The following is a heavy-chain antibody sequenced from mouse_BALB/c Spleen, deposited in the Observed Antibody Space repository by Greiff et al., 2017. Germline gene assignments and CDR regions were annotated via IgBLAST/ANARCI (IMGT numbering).Heavy chain of an antibody. V-gene: IGHV1-20*02. CDR1: GYSFTGYF. Sequence: EVQLQQSGPELVKPGASVKISCKASGYSFTGYFMNWVMQSHGKSLEWIGRINPYNGDTFYNQKFKGKATLTVDKSSSTAHMELRSLASEDSAVYYCARGGNYAVDYWGEGTSVTVSA. CDR3: ARGGNYAVDY. J-gene: IGHJ4*01. CDR2: INPYNGDT.